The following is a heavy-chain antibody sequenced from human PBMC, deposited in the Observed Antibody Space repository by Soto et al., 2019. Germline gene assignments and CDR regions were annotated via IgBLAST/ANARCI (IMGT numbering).Heavy chain of an antibody. Sequence: PSEALCLTCTFSGVSISSSGYFWIFIRQHPGKGLEWIGNIYYSGSTYYNPSLKSRVTISVDTSKNQFSLKLSSVYAPDTTVFDCGGDGIEWG. D-gene: IGHD1-1*01. CDR3: GGDGIE. J-gene: IGHJ1*01. CDR2: IYYSGST. V-gene: IGHV4-31*03. CDR1: GVSISSSGYF.